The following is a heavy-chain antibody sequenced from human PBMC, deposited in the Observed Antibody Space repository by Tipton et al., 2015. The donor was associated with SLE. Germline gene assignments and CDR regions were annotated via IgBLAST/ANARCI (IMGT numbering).Heavy chain of an antibody. V-gene: IGHV4-59*01. CDR3: ARANSGSNDAFDI. D-gene: IGHD1-26*01. CDR1: GGSISSYY. CDR2: IYYSGST. J-gene: IGHJ3*02. Sequence: TLSLTCTVSGGSISSYYWTWIRQPPGKGLEWIGYIYYSGSTKYNPSLKSRVTISVDTSKNQFSLKLSSVTAADTAVYYCARANSGSNDAFDIWGQGTMVTVSS.